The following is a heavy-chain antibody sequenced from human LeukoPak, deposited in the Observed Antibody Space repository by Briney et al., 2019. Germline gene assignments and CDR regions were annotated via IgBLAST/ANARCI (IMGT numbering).Heavy chain of an antibody. CDR2: ISRDGMNA. CDR3: AKDGAQYSSGPECDP. V-gene: IGHV3-23*01. CDR1: GFTFSNAW. D-gene: IGHD6-19*01. J-gene: IGHJ5*02. Sequence: GGSLRLSYTVYGFTFSNAWMSWVRQAPGKGLEWVSAISRDGMNAYYADSVKGRFTISRDNSKKTVSLEMSSLTAADTGVYYCAKDGAQYSSGPECDPRGQGALVTVSP.